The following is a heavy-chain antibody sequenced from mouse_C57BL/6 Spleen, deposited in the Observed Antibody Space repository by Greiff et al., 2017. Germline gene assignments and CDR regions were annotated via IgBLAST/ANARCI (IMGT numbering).Heavy chain of an antibody. CDR3: ARSYSSSSYYFDY. D-gene: IGHD1-1*01. CDR1: GYTFTGYW. V-gene: IGHV1-9*01. CDR2: ILPGSGST. Sequence: VQVVESGAELMKPGASVKLSCKASGYTFTGYWVEWVKQRPGHGLEWIGEILPGSGSTNYKEKFKGKATFTADTSSNTAYMQLSRLTTEDSAIYYCARSYSSSSYYFDYWGQGTTLTVSS. J-gene: IGHJ2*01.